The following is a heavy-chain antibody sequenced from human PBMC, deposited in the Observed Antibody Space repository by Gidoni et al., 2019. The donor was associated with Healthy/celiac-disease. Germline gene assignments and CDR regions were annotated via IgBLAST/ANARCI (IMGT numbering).Heavy chain of an antibody. CDR1: GGSFSGYY. D-gene: IGHD3-10*01. CDR2: INHSGST. J-gene: IGHJ4*02. CDR3: ARGPSHYGSGSYRGQLDY. Sequence: QVQLQQWGAGLLKPSETLSLPCAVYGGSFSGYYWRWIRQPPGKGLEWIGEINHSGSTNYNPSLKSRVTISVDTAKNQFSLKLSSVTAADTAVYYCARGPSHYGSGSYRGQLDYWGQGTLVTVSS. V-gene: IGHV4-34*01.